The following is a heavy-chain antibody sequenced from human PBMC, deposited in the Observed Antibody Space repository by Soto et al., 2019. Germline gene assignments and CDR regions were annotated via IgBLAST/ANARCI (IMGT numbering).Heavy chain of an antibody. V-gene: IGHV1-8*01. CDR1: GYTFTSYD. CDR3: VVVAATESAGWFDP. Sequence: SVKVSCQASGYTFTSYDINWVRQATGQGLEWMGWMNPNSGNTGYAQKFQGRVTMTRNTSISTAYMELSSLRSEDTAVYYCVVVAATESAGWFDPWGQGTLVTVAS. D-gene: IGHD2-15*01. CDR2: MNPNSGNT. J-gene: IGHJ5*02.